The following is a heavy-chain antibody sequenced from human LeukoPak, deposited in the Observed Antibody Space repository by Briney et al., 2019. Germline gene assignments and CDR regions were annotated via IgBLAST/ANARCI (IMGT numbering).Heavy chain of an antibody. V-gene: IGHV3-33*06. CDR2: IWYDGTNK. J-gene: IGHJ4*02. CDR1: GFTFSSYG. Sequence: GGSLRLSCVASGFTFSSYGMHWVRQAPGKGLEWVAVIWYDGTNKYYADSVQGRFTISRDNSKNALYLQMNSLRAEDTAVYYCAKEVTMIVVVIDYWGQGTLVTVSS. D-gene: IGHD3-22*01. CDR3: AKEVTMIVVVIDY.